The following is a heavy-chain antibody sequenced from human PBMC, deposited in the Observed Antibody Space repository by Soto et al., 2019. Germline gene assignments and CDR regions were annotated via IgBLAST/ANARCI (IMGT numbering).Heavy chain of an antibody. CDR2: INQDGRTK. V-gene: IGHV3-7*01. Sequence: EVQLVESGGDLVQPGGSLRLSCAGSGFTFSSSWMVWVRQAPGEGLEWVGNINQDGRTKNYVDSVKGRFTISRDNAKNSVYLQIDSLRVEDTAVYYCARDSAYNCFDYWGQGTLVTVAS. D-gene: IGHD1-1*01. CDR1: GFTFSSSW. CDR3: ARDSAYNCFDY. J-gene: IGHJ4*02.